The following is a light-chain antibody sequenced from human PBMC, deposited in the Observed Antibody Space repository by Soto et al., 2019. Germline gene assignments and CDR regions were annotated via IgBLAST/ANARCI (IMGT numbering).Light chain of an antibody. J-gene: IGLJ1*01. CDR1: SSDVGAYNY. CDR3: SSFTRSNSYV. V-gene: IGLV2-14*03. CDR2: DVS. Sequence: QSVLTQPASVSGSPGQSITISCTGTSSDVGAYNYVSWYQQHPGKVPKLMIYDVSDRPSGVSNRFSGSKSGNTASLTISGLQAEDEADYYCSSFTRSNSYVFGTGPKVTVL.